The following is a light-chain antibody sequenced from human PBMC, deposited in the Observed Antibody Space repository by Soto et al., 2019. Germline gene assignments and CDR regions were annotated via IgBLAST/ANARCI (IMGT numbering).Light chain of an antibody. CDR3: QQSSNWPPIT. CDR1: QSINIW. Sequence: DIPLAQSPSTLSAYVGDRVTITCRASQSINIWLAWYQQKPGKAPKLMXYDAYRLESGVPLRFRGSGSGTEFTLTISSLEPEDFAVYYCQQSSNWPPITCGQGTRLEIK. J-gene: IGKJ5*01. CDR2: DAY. V-gene: IGKV1-5*01.